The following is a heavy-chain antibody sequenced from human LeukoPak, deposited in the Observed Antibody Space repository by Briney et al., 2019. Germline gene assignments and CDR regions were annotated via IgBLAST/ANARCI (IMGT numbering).Heavy chain of an antibody. CDR2: ISYDGSNK. CDR1: GFTFSNYG. D-gene: IGHD3-16*01. V-gene: IGHV3-30*18. Sequence: PGRSLRLSCAASGFTFSNYGMHWVRQAPGKGLEWVAIISYDGSNKYYADSVKGRFTISRDNSRNTLYLQMNSLRTEDTAVYYCAKDLGEVRYAFDIWGQGTMVTVSS. J-gene: IGHJ3*02. CDR3: AKDLGEVRYAFDI.